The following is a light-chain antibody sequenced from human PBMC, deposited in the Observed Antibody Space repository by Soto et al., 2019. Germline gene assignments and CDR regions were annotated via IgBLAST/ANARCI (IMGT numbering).Light chain of an antibody. J-gene: IGLJ1*01. V-gene: IGLV1-47*01. CDR3: SSYTSTDTLVV. Sequence: QSVLTQPPSASGTPGQGVTISCSGSSSNIGSSHVYWYHQLPGTAPKLLIYRNNQRPSGVPDRFSGSKSGASASLAISGLRSDDEADYYCSSYTSTDTLVVFGTGTKLTVL. CDR1: SSNIGSSH. CDR2: RNN.